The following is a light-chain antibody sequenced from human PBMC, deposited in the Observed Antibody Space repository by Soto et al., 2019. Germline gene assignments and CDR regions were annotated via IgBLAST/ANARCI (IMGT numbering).Light chain of an antibody. V-gene: IGKV3-15*01. J-gene: IGKJ4*01. CDR1: QSVSNS. CDR2: GAS. Sequence: EIVMTQSPATLSVSPGERVTLSCRASQSVSNSLAWYQQKPGQAPSLLIYGASTRATGIPAMFSGSGSGTEFTLTISSLQSEDFAVYYCQQHRNWPLTFGGGTKVEIK. CDR3: QQHRNWPLT.